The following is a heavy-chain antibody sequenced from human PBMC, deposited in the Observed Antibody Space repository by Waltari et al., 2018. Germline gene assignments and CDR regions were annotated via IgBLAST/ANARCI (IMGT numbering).Heavy chain of an antibody. V-gene: IGHV4-38-2*02. J-gene: IGHJ5*02. CDR3: ARLSYYDFWSALTGGWFDP. CDR1: GYSISSGYY. D-gene: IGHD3-3*01. CDR2: IYHSGST. Sequence: QVQLQESGPGLVKPSETLSLTCTVSGYSISSGYYWGWIRQPPGKGLEWLGSIYHSGSTYYNPSLKSRVTISVDTSKNQFSLKLSSVTAADTAVYYCARLSYYDFWSALTGGWFDPWGQGTLVTVSS.